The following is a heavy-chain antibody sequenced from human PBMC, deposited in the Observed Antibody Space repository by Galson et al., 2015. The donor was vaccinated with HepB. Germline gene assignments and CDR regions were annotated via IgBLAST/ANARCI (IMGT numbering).Heavy chain of an antibody. Sequence: SLRLSCAASGFTFSSYAMSWVRQAPGKGLEWVSAISGSGGSTYYADSVKGQFTISRDNSKNTLYLQMNSLRAEDTAVYYCANGGSGYYDYYYYGMDVWGQGTTVTVSS. CDR1: GFTFSSYA. CDR3: ANGGSGYYDYYYYGMDV. V-gene: IGHV3-23*01. D-gene: IGHD3-22*01. J-gene: IGHJ6*02. CDR2: ISGSGGST.